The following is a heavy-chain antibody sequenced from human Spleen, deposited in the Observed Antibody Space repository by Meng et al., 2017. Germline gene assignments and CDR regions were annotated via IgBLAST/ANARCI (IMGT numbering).Heavy chain of an antibody. CDR2: INSDGRTT. CDR3: AREQGGENGFDY. V-gene: IGHV3-74*01. CDR1: GFTFSTYW. J-gene: IGHJ4*02. D-gene: IGHD7-27*01. Sequence: VQVVESGGGLVQPGGSLRVSCAASGFTFSTYWMHWVRQAPGKGLVWVSRINSDGRTTNYADYVKGRFTISRDNAKNTVYLQMNSLRAEDTAVYYCAREQGGENGFDYWGQGTLVTVSS.